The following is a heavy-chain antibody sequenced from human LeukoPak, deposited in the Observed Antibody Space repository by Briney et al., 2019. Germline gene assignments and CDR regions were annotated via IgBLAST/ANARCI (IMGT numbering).Heavy chain of an antibody. V-gene: IGHV1-69*04. CDR2: IIPILGIA. Sequence: SVKVSCKASGGTFSSYAISWVRQAPGQGLEWMGSIIPILGIANYAQKFQGRVTITADKSTSTAYMELSSLRSEDTAVYYCARGDSGYDSYWGQGTLVTVSS. D-gene: IGHD5-12*01. CDR1: GGTFSSYA. CDR3: ARGDSGYDSY. J-gene: IGHJ4*02.